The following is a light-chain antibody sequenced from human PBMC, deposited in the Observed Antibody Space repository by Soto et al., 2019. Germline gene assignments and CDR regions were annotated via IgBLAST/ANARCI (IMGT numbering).Light chain of an antibody. J-gene: IGKJ5*01. CDR3: QQRNVWPPVT. CDR2: GAF. CDR1: QSVSSY. V-gene: IGKV3-11*01. Sequence: DIVLTQSPATLSLSPGQTATLCCRSSQSVSSYLAWYQQKAGQAPRLLIYGAFNRATGIPARFSGSGSGTDYTLTISSLEPEDSAVYYCQQRNVWPPVTFGQGTRLEI.